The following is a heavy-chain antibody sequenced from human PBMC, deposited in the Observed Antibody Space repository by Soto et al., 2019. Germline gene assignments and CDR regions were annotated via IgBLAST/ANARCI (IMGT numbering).Heavy chain of an antibody. CDR1: GFTFSSYA. D-gene: IGHD2-15*01. CDR2: ISGSGGKT. V-gene: IGHV3-23*01. J-gene: IGHJ5*02. Sequence: EVQLLESGGGLVQPGGSLRLSCAASGFTFSSYAMSWVRQAPGKGLEWVSAISGSGGKTYYADSVKGRFTISRDNSKNTLYXQVNXLRVEDTAVYYCAKDPARCSGGNCYPNWFDPWGQGTLVTVSS. CDR3: AKDPARCSGGNCYPNWFDP.